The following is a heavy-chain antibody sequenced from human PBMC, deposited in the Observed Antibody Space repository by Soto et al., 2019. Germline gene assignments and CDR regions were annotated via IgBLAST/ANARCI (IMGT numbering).Heavy chain of an antibody. Sequence: EVQLVESGGVVVQPGGSLRLSCAASGFTFHNYNMHWVRQVPGKGLEGVSLISWDGVTPSYADSVKGRFTISRDNSRNSLYLQMNSLRTEDTALYYCAKDNMGSIDYWGQGTLVTVSS. CDR1: GFTFHNYN. V-gene: IGHV3-43*01. CDR2: ISWDGVTP. CDR3: AKDNMGSIDY. D-gene: IGHD1-26*01. J-gene: IGHJ4*02.